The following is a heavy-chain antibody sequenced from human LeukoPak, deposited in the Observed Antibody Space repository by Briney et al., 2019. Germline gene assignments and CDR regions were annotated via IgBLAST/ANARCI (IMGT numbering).Heavy chain of an antibody. CDR2: INSDGSST. V-gene: IGHV3-74*01. J-gene: IGHJ4*02. D-gene: IGHD5-12*01. CDR3: GGSDYYFDY. Sequence: GGSLRLSCAASGFTFSNAWMSWVRQAPGKGLVWVSRINSDGSSTSYADSVKGRFTISRDNAKNTLYLQMNSLRAEDTAVYYCGGSDYYFDYWGQGTLVTVSS. CDR1: GFTFSNAW.